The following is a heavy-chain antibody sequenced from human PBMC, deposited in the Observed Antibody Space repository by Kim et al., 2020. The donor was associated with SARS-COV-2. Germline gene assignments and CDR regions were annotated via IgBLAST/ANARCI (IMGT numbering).Heavy chain of an antibody. V-gene: IGHV3-33*01. CDR3: ARDLYSSGWYSMGAFDI. CDR1: GFTFSSYG. D-gene: IGHD6-19*01. J-gene: IGHJ3*02. Sequence: GGSLRLSCAASGFTFSSYGMHWVRQAPGKGLEWVAVIWYDGSNKYYADSVKGRFTISRDNSKNTLYLQMNSLRAEDTAVYYCARDLYSSGWYSMGAFDIWGQGTMVTVSS. CDR2: IWYDGSNK.